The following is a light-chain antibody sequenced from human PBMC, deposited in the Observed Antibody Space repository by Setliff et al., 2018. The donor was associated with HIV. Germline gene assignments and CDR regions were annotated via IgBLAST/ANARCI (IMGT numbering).Light chain of an antibody. CDR3: SSYSINNLYV. Sequence: QSALTQPASVSGSPGQSITISCTGTSSDIGSSNFVSWYQQHPGKAPKVMIYNVDKRPSGVSNRFSGSKSGNTASLTISGLQTEDEADYYCSSYSINNLYVSATGTKVTVL. V-gene: IGLV2-14*03. CDR2: NVD. CDR1: SSDIGSSNF. J-gene: IGLJ1*01.